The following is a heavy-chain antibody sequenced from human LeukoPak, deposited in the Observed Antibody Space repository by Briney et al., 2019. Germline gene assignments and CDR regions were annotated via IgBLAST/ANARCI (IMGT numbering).Heavy chain of an antibody. CDR3: ARHPRRPYDFWSGHRMDAFDI. V-gene: IGHV4-39*01. D-gene: IGHD3-3*01. CDR2: IYYSGST. Sequence: PSETLSLTCTVSGGSISSSSYYWGWIRQPPGKGLEWIGSIYYSGSTYYNPSLKSRVTISVDTSKNQFSLKLSSVTAADTAVYYCARHPRRPYDFWSGHRMDAFDIWGQGTMVTVSS. J-gene: IGHJ3*02. CDR1: GGSISSSSYY.